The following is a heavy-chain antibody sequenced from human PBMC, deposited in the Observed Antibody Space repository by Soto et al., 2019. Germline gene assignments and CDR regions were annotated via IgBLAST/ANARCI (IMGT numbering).Heavy chain of an antibody. J-gene: IGHJ4*02. CDR1: GDSIGIRRCY. CDR2: IYYSGST. V-gene: IGHV4-39*01. D-gene: IGHD2-21*02. CDR3: ARQRTSVVTQAYFDV. Sequence: SETPSLTSSVTGDSIGIRRCYLGWIRQAPGKGLEWIGSIYYSGSTYNNPSLRSRVSMSIDTSKDQFSLKLKSVTAADTALYFCARQRTSVVTQAYFDVWGPGSLVTVS.